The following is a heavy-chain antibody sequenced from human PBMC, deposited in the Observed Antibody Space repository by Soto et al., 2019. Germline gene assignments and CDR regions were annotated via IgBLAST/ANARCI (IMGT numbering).Heavy chain of an antibody. V-gene: IGHV3-30-3*01. D-gene: IGHD2-15*01. CDR1: GYTVRNYA. Sequence: GGSLRISFAACGYTVRNYAMDWVRQAPGKGLECVAVISYDGSNKFYRDYVKGRFTISRDNSKNTLYLQINSLRYEDTAVYYCARGDREDIAVVVGVRPGEYGVDVWGQGTTVTVSS. CDR2: ISYDGSNK. J-gene: IGHJ6*02. CDR3: ARGDREDIAVVVGVRPGEYGVDV.